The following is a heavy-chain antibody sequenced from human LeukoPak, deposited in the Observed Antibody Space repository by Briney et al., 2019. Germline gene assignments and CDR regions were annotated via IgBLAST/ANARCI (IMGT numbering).Heavy chain of an antibody. CDR1: GYTFTSYG. V-gene: IGHV1-18*01. J-gene: IGHJ6*02. CDR3: ARDRQWLYGKYYYYGMDV. CDR2: ISAYNGNT. D-gene: IGHD6-19*01. Sequence: ASVKVSCKASGYTFTSYGISWVRQAPGQGLEWMGWISAYNGNTNYAQKLQGRVTMTTDTSTSTAYMELRSLRSDDTAVYYCARDRQWLYGKYYYYGMDVWGQGTTVTVSS.